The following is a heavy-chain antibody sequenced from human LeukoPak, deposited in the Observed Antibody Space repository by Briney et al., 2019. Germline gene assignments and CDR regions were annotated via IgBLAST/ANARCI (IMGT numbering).Heavy chain of an antibody. J-gene: IGHJ4*02. Sequence: SETLSLTCTVSGYSISSGYYWGWIRQPPGKGLEWIGSIYHSGSTYYNPSLKSRVTISVDTSKNQFSLKLSSVTDADTAVYYCARDNDYGGNSNYWGQGTLVTVSS. V-gene: IGHV4-38-2*02. CDR2: IYHSGST. CDR3: ARDNDYGGNSNY. D-gene: IGHD4-23*01. CDR1: GYSISSGYY.